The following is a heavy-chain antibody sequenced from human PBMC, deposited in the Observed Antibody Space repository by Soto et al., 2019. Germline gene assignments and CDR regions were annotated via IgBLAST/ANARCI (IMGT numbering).Heavy chain of an antibody. CDR1: GFTFSEYY. J-gene: IGHJ6*02. V-gene: IGHV3-11*06. D-gene: IGHD2-21*01. CDR3: ASIFQGYGMDV. CDR2: ISSSSSYT. Sequence: GGSLRLSCAASGFTFSEYYMSWIRQAPGKGLEWVSYISSSSSYTNYADSVKGRFTISRDNAKNSLYLQMNSLRAEDTAVYYCASIFQGYGMDVWGQGTTVTVSS.